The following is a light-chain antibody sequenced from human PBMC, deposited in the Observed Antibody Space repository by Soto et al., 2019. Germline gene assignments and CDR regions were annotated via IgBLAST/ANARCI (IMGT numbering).Light chain of an antibody. V-gene: IGKV3-20*01. Sequence: EIVLTQSPGTLSLSAGERATLSCRASQSVSSSYLAWYQQTPGQAPRLLIYGASSRATGIPDRFSGSGSGTDFTLTISRLEPEDFAVYYCQQYGSSPPLTFGGGTKVDIK. CDR2: GAS. CDR1: QSVSSSY. J-gene: IGKJ4*01. CDR3: QQYGSSPPLT.